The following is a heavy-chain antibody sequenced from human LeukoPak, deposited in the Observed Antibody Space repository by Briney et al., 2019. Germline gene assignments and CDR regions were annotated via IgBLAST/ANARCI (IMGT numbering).Heavy chain of an antibody. CDR3: ARDPAVAAAGTHHSPRGYNWFDP. CDR1: GGTFSSYA. D-gene: IGHD6-13*01. CDR2: IIPIFGTA. V-gene: IGHV1-69*13. J-gene: IGHJ5*02. Sequence: GASVKVSCKASGGTFSSYAISWVRQAPGQGLEWMGGIIPIFGTANYAQKFQGRVTITADESTSTAYMELSSLRSEDTAVYYCARDPAVAAAGTHHSPRGYNWFDPWGQGTLVTASS.